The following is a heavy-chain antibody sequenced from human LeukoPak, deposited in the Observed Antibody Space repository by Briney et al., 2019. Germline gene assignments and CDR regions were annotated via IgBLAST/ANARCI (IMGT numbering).Heavy chain of an antibody. V-gene: IGHV1-2*02. CDR2: INPNSGGT. CDR3: ARGRLNWVNDY. D-gene: IGHD1-1*01. CDR1: GYTFTGYY. Sequence: ASVKVSCKASGYTFTGYYMHWVRQAPGQGLEWMGWINPNSGGTKYAQKFQGRVTMTRDTSISTAYMELSRLRSDDTAVYYCARGRLNWVNDYWGQGTLVTVSS. J-gene: IGHJ4*02.